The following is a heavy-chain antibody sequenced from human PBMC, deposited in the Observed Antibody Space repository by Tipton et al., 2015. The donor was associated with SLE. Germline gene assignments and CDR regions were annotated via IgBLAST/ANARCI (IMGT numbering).Heavy chain of an antibody. CDR3: ARSPILYYDLWSGYPDYFDY. CDR1: GYTFTGYY. CDR2: INPNSGGT. Sequence: VQSGPEVKKPGASVKVSCKASGYTFTGYYMHWVRQAPGQGLEWMGWINPNSGGTNYAQKFQGRVTMTRDTSISTAYMELSRLRSDDTAVYYCARSPILYYDLWSGYPDYFDYWGQGTLVTVSS. J-gene: IGHJ4*02. D-gene: IGHD3-3*01. V-gene: IGHV1-2*02.